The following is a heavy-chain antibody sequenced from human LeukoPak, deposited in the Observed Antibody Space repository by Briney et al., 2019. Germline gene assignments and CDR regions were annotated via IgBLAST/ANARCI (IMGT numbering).Heavy chain of an antibody. CDR3: ASSGGFDY. CDR2: ISSSSSTI. D-gene: IGHD2-15*01. J-gene: IGHJ4*02. Sequence: GGSLRLSCAASGFTFSSYAMGWVRQAPGKGLEWVSYISSSSSTIYYADSVKGRFTISRDNAKNSLYLQMNSLRAEDTAVYYCASSGGFDYWGQGTLVTVSS. CDR1: GFTFSSYA. V-gene: IGHV3-48*01.